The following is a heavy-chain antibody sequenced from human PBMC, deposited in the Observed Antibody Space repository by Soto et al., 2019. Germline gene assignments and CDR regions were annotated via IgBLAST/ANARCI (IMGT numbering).Heavy chain of an antibody. J-gene: IGHJ6*02. Sequence: PSETLSLTCTVSGGSISSYYWSWIRQPPGKGLEWIGYIYYSGSTNYNPSLKSRVTISVDTSKNQFSLKLSSVTAADTAVYYCARLETSYYGMDVWGQGTTVTVSS. CDR2: IYYSGST. CDR1: GGSISSYY. CDR3: ARLETSYYGMDV. V-gene: IGHV4-59*01. D-gene: IGHD1-1*01.